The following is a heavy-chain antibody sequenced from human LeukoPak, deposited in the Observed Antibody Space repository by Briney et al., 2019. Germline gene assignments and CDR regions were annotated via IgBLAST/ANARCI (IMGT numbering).Heavy chain of an antibody. V-gene: IGHV3-30-3*01. D-gene: IGHD2-2*01. CDR1: GFTFSSYA. J-gene: IGHJ6*02. CDR3: ARDYCSSTSCYWYYYYGMDV. CDR2: ISYDGSNK. Sequence: PGGSLRLSCAASGFTFSSYAMYWVRQAPGKGLEWVAVISYDGSNKYYADSVKGRFTISRDNAKNSLYLQMNSLRAEDTAVYYCARDYCSSTSCYWYYYYGMDVWGQGTTVTVSS.